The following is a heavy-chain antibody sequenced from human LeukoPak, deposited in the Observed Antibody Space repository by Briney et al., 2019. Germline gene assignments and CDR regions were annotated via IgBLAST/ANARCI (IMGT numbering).Heavy chain of an antibody. CDR3: TRESGAFSPFGF. CDR2: VHLSGAS. D-gene: IGHD1-26*01. J-gene: IGHJ4*02. CDR1: GGSILTTNW. V-gene: IGHV4-4*02. Sequence: SETLSRTCAVSGGSILTTNWWSWVRQPPGKGLEWIGEVHLSGASNYNPSLKSRVNMSIDKSKNQLSLELTSVTAADTAIYYCTRESGAFSPFGFWGQGTLVTVSS.